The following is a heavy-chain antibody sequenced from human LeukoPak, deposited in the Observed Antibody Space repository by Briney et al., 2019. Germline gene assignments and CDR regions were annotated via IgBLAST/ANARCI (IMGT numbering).Heavy chain of an antibody. CDR2: TYYRSKWGS. Sequence: SQTLSLTCAISGDSVFSEDAAWNWIRQSPSRGLEWLGRTYYRSKWGSDYAVSVKSRVTVNSDPSKNQFSLHLNSVTPEDTAMYFCARASNRAFDAWGQGTVVIVSS. D-gene: IGHD1-14*01. CDR3: ARASNRAFDA. J-gene: IGHJ3*01. V-gene: IGHV6-1*01. CDR1: GDSVFSEDAA.